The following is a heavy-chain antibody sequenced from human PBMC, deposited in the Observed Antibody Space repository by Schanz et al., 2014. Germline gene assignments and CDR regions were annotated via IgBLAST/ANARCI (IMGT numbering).Heavy chain of an antibody. Sequence: DVQVVESGGDLVQPGGSLRLSCAASGFTFTSYSMHWVRQAPGRGLEWVSYIRSDNNYIYYADSVKGRFTISRDNAKNSLFLQMNSLTAEDTAVYYCVREDMVRGIRAFDIWGQGTMVTVSS. CDR1: GFTFTSYS. CDR3: VREDMVRGIRAFDI. D-gene: IGHD3-10*01. V-gene: IGHV3-21*01. CDR2: IRSDNNYI. J-gene: IGHJ3*02.